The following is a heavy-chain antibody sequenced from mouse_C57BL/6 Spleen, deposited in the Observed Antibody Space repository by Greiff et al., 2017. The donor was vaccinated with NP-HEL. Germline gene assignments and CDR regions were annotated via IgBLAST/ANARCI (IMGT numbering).Heavy chain of an antibody. J-gene: IGHJ4*01. Sequence: VQLQQSGPELVKPGDSVKISCKASGYSFTGYFMNWVMQSHGKSLEWIGRINPYNGDTFYNQKFKGKATLTVDKSSSTAHMELRSLTSEDSAVYYCARYYYGSRGDYYAMDYWGQGTSVTVSS. CDR1: GYSFTGYF. CDR2: INPYNGDT. V-gene: IGHV1-20*01. D-gene: IGHD1-1*01. CDR3: ARYYYGSRGDYYAMDY.